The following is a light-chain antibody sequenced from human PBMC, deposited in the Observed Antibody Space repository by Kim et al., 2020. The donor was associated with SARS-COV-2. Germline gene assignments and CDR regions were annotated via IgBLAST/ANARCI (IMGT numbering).Light chain of an antibody. CDR3: SSYAGSNNLV. V-gene: IGLV2-8*01. CDR2: EVT. J-gene: IGLJ2*01. CDR1: NSDFGGYNY. Sequence: GQAVPTSCTGTNSDFGGYNYVSWYQPHPGKAPKLMIYEVTKRPSGVPDRFSGSKSGNTASLTVSGLQAEDEADYYCSSYAGSNNLVFGGGTQLTVL.